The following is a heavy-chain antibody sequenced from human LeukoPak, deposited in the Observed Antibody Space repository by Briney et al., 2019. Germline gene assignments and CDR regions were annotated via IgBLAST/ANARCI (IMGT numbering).Heavy chain of an antibody. CDR3: AIQNYYDSSGYFSY. CDR1: GGTFSSYA. V-gene: IGHV1-69*13. J-gene: IGHJ4*02. CDR2: ITPIFGTA. D-gene: IGHD3-22*01. Sequence: ASVKVSCKASGGTFSSYAISWVRQAPGQGLEWMGAITPIFGTANSEKFQGRVTITADESTSTAYMELSSLRSEDTAVYYCAIQNYYDSSGYFSYWGQGTLVTVSS.